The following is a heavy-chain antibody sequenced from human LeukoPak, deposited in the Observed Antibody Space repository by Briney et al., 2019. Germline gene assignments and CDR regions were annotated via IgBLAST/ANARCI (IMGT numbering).Heavy chain of an antibody. J-gene: IGHJ4*02. Sequence: GRSLRLSCAASGFTFSSYAMHWVRQAPGKGLEWVAVISYDGSNKYYADSVKGRFTISRDNSKNTLYLQMNSLRAEDTAVYYCAKHFGSSYGYYAYWGQGTLVTVSS. CDR3: AKHFGSSYGYYAY. V-gene: IGHV3-30*04. CDR2: ISYDGSNK. CDR1: GFTFSSYA. D-gene: IGHD5-18*01.